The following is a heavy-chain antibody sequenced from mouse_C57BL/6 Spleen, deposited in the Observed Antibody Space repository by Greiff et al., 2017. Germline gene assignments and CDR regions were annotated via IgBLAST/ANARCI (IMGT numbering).Heavy chain of an antibody. CDR2: IHPNSGST. D-gene: IGHD3-2*02. J-gene: IGHJ3*01. V-gene: IGHV1-64*01. CDR1: GYTFTSYW. CDR3: ARCGTAQASLCAY. Sequence: QVQLQQPGAELVKPGASVKLSCKASGYTFTSYWMHWVKQRPGQGLEWIGMIHPNSGSTNYNEKFKSKATLTVDKSSSTAYMQLSSLTSEDSAVYYCARCGTAQASLCAYWGQGTLVTVSA.